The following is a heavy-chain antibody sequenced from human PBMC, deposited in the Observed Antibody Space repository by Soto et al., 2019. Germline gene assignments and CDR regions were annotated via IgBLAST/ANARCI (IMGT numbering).Heavy chain of an antibody. D-gene: IGHD3-10*01. V-gene: IGHV3-13*01. Sequence: GGSLRLSCAASGFTFGSYDMHWVRQATGKGLEWVSAIGTAGDTYYPGSVKGRFTISRENAKNSLFLQMNSLRAGDTAGYYCARAAVTMVRGVSVFDYWGQGTLVTVSS. CDR2: IGTAGDT. J-gene: IGHJ4*02. CDR3: ARAAVTMVRGVSVFDY. CDR1: GFTFGSYD.